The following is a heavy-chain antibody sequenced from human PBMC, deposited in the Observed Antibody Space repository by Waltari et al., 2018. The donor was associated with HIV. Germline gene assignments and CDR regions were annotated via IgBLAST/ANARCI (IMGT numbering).Heavy chain of an antibody. CDR1: GFNFTTVW. CDR3: TTVPWVKAGSHFYEGGGH. V-gene: IGHV3-15*01. Sequence: EVQLMQSGGGLVRPGGFLRLSCEATGFNFTTVWVSWVRQAPGRGLEWVGLVKSKNEGGPEYAVHVRDRCTISSDDLTRTAFLRLGGLKDEETVIYFCTTVPWVKAGSHFYEGGGHWARETQLTVSS. D-gene: IGHD1-26*01. J-gene: IGHJ4*02. CDR2: VKSKNEGGP.